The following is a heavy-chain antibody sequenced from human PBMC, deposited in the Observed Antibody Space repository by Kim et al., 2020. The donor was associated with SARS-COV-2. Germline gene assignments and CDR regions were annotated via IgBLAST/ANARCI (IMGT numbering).Heavy chain of an antibody. V-gene: IGHV3-7*01. CDR2: HDGSQT. J-gene: IGHJ5*02. D-gene: IGHD4-17*01. CDR3: LRDYGGA. Sequence: HDGSQTDYADSVKARFTISRDNAETSLYLQMSSLRVEDTAVYYCLRDYGGAWGQGTLVTVSS.